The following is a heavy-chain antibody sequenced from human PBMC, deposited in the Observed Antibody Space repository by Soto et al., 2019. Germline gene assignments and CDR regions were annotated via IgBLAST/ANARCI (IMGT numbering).Heavy chain of an antibody. D-gene: IGHD3-10*01. CDR1: GYTFTTFG. J-gene: IGHJ4*02. V-gene: IGHV1-18*01. CDR3: ARGLPYGDFDY. Sequence: QAQMVQSGAEVKKTGASVKVSCKTSGYTFTTFGINWVRQAPGQGLEWMGCLTAYDGKRNFAQKFKDRLTMTMDMSTSTGYMELSGLRSNDTAVYFCARGLPYGDFDYWGRGTQVAVSS. CDR2: LTAYDGKR.